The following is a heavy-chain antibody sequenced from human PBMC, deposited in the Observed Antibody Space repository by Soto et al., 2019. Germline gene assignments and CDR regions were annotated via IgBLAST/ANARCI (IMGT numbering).Heavy chain of an antibody. CDR1: GYTFSSYG. D-gene: IGHD1-26*01. CDR3: AVGPLDY. V-gene: IGHV1-18*01. J-gene: IGHJ4*02. Sequence: ASVKVSCKASGYTFSSYGVSWVRQAPGQGLEWMGWISPYNGNTNYAQNFQGRVIITTDTSTSTAYMELSSLRSEDTAVYYCAVGPLDYWGQGTLVTVSS. CDR2: ISPYNGNT.